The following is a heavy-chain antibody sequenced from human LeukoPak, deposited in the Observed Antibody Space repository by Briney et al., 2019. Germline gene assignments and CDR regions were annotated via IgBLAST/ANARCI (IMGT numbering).Heavy chain of an antibody. V-gene: IGHV3-23*01. Sequence: GGSLRLSCTASAFAFSNHAMSWVRQAPGKGLEWVSSINISGGTTYYADSVKGRFTISRENSKSTLYLQMNNLRADDTAVYYCANEIRPNDYWGQGTLVTVSS. CDR3: ANEIRPNDY. J-gene: IGHJ4*02. D-gene: IGHD4-17*01. CDR2: INISGGTT. CDR1: AFAFSNHA.